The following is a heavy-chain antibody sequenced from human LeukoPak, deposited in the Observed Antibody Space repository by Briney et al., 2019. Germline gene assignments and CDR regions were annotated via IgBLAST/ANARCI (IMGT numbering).Heavy chain of an antibody. CDR2: IIPIFGTA. V-gene: IGHV1-69*05. D-gene: IGHD3-22*01. J-gene: IGHJ4*02. CDR1: GYTFTGYY. Sequence: SVKVSCKASGYTFTGYYMHWVRQAPGQGLEWMGRIIPIFGTANYAQKFQGRVTITTDESTSTAYMELSSLRSEDTAVYYCARGSSSYYYDSSGYYELDYWGQGTLVTVSS. CDR3: ARGSSSYYYDSSGYYELDY.